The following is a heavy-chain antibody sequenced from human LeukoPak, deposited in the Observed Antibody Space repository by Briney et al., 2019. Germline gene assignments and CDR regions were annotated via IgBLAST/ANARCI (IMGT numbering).Heavy chain of an antibody. CDR3: ARTEGGYYGSRGYSS. D-gene: IGHD3-10*01. V-gene: IGHV5-51*01. CDR1: GYSFSTHW. CDR2: TYPDDSES. Sequence: GESLKISCKGSGYSFSTHWIGWVRQMPGKGLEWMGITYPDDSESRYSPSFQGHVIISADNSVSTAYLQWTSLKASDTAMYYCARTEGGYYGSRGYSSWGQGTLVTVSS. J-gene: IGHJ5*02.